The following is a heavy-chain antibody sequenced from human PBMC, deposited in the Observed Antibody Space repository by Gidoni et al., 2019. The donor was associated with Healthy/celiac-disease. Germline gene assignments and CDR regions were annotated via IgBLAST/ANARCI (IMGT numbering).Heavy chain of an antibody. CDR3: AREAKRAFDI. CDR2: ISYDGSNR. V-gene: IGHV3-30-3*01. Sequence: QVQLVESGGGVVQPGRSLRLSCAASGFTFSSYAMHSVRQAPGKGLEWMTIISYDGSNRYYAGSVRGRFTIYRDNSKNTLYLQMNSLRAEDTAVYYCAREAKRAFDIWGQGTMVTVSS. J-gene: IGHJ3*02. CDR1: GFTFSSYA.